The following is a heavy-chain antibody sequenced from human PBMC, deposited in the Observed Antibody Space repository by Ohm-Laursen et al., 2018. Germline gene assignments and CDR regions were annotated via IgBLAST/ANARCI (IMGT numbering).Heavy chain of an antibody. J-gene: IGHJ6*02. Sequence: QTLSLTCAISGDSVSSDSGAWNWIRQSPSKGLEWLGRTHYSSKWVYDYAVSVKSRITITPDTSKNQSSLQLNSVTPEDSAVYYCSRGQRNYYAMDVWGQGTTVTVSS. CDR1: GDSVSSDSGA. D-gene: IGHD1-1*01. CDR2: THYSSKWVY. V-gene: IGHV6-1*01. CDR3: SRGQRNYYAMDV.